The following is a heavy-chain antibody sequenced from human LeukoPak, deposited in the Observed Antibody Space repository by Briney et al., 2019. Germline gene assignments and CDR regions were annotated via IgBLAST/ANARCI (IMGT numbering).Heavy chain of an antibody. J-gene: IGHJ6*03. D-gene: IGHD1-26*01. Sequence: GGSLRLSCAASGFTFSSHGMNWVRQAPGKGLEWVSVIYSGGSTYYADSVKGRFTISRDNSKNTLYLQVNSLRAEDTAVYYCARVYSGSYYGSYYYYMDVWGKGTTVTISS. CDR2: IYSGGST. V-gene: IGHV3-66*01. CDR1: GFTFSSHG. CDR3: ARVYSGSYYGSYYYYMDV.